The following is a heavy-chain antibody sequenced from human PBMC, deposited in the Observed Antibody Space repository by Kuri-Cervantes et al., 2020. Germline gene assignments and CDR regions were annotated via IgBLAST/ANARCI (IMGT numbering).Heavy chain of an antibody. Sequence: LSLTCAVYGGSFSGYYWSWIRQPPGKGLEWVANMNQDGSEKYYVDSVKGRFTISRDNAKNSLYLEMNSLRAEDTAVYYCAKELCGGDCYEWGQGTLVTVSS. V-gene: IGHV3-7*03. CDR1: GGSFSGYY. J-gene: IGHJ4*02. D-gene: IGHD2-21*02. CDR3: AKELCGGDCYE. CDR2: MNQDGSEK.